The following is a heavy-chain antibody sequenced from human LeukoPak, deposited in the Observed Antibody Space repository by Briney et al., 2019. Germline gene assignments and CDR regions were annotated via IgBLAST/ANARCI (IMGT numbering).Heavy chain of an antibody. CDR2: IYTSGST. J-gene: IGHJ2*01. CDR3: ARDKTRWYFDL. Sequence: KPSETLSLTCTVSGGSISSGSYYWSWIRQPAGKGLEWIGRIYTSGSTNYNPSLKSRVTISIDTSKNQVSLKVSSVTAADTAVYYCARDKTRWYFDLWGRGTLVTVSS. V-gene: IGHV4-61*02. CDR1: GGSISSGSYY.